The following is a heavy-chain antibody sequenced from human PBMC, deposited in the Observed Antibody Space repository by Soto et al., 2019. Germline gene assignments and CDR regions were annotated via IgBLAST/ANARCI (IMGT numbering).Heavy chain of an antibody. V-gene: IGHV1-69*01. CDR3: ARDYYDSSGSAWFDP. Sequence: QVQLVQSGAEVKKPGSSVKVSCKASGGTFSSYAISWVRQAPGQGLEWMGGIIPIFGTANYVQKFQGRVTITADESTSTDYMELSSLRSEDTAVYYCARDYYDSSGSAWFDPWGQGTLVTVSS. CDR1: GGTFSSYA. J-gene: IGHJ5*02. CDR2: IIPIFGTA. D-gene: IGHD3-22*01.